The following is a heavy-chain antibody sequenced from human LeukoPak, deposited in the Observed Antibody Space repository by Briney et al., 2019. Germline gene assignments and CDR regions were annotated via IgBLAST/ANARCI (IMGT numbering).Heavy chain of an antibody. V-gene: IGHV4-39*07. CDR3: ATGIGVILTQLDY. Sequence: PSETLSLTCTVSGGSISSSSYYWGWIRQPPGKGLEWIGSIYYSGSTYYNPSLKSRVTIAVDTSKNQFSLKLSSVTAADTAVYYCATGIGVILTQLDYWGQGTLVTVSS. J-gene: IGHJ4*02. D-gene: IGHD3-9*01. CDR1: GGSISSSSYY. CDR2: IYYSGST.